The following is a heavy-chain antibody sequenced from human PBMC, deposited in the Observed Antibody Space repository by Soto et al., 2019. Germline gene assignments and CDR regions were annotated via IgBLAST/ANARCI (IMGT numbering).Heavy chain of an antibody. Sequence: GGSLRLSCAPSGFLFSDYGMSWVRQAPGKGLEWVSSISGSGTTTYYADAVKGRFTISRDNSKHTLYLQMNSLRADDTALYYCAKVQKTYGLVDPFDYWGQGTLVTVSS. CDR3: AKVQKTYGLVDPFDY. D-gene: IGHD3-10*01. CDR1: GFLFSDYG. CDR2: ISGSGTTT. J-gene: IGHJ4*02. V-gene: IGHV3-23*01.